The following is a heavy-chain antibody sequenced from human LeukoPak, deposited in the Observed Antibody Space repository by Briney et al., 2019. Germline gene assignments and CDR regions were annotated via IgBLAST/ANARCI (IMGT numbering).Heavy chain of an antibody. CDR2: IYHSGST. CDR1: GYSISSGYY. V-gene: IGHV4-38-2*02. Sequence: PSETLSLTCTVSGYSISSGYYWGWIRQPPGKGLEWIGSIYHSGSTYYNPSLKSRVTISVDTSKNQFSLKLSSVTAADTAVYYCARGLYSNYFDYWGQGTLVTVSS. CDR3: ARGLYSNYFDY. D-gene: IGHD4-11*01. J-gene: IGHJ4*02.